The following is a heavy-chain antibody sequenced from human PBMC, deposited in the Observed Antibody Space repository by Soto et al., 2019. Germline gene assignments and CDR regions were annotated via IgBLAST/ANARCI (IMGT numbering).Heavy chain of an antibody. J-gene: IGHJ6*03. D-gene: IGHD3-3*01. V-gene: IGHV3-23*01. CDR3: AKDPIRFLEWLSRYYMDV. CDR2: ISGSGVGA. CDR1: GFSFSYYA. Sequence: GGSLRLSCAASGFSFSYYAMNWVRQAPGKGLEWVSIISGSGVGAYYADSVKGRFTISRDNSKNTLYLQMNSLRVEDTAVYYCAKDPIRFLEWLSRYYMDVWGKGTTVTVSS.